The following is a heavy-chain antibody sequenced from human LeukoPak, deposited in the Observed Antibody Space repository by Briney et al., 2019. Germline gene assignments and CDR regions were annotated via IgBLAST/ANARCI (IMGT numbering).Heavy chain of an antibody. D-gene: IGHD6-6*01. J-gene: IGHJ4*02. CDR2: ISSSSSYI. CDR3: ARDRIAARPRSGLDY. V-gene: IGHV3-21*01. Sequence: PGGSLRLSCAASGFTFSSYSMNWVRQAPGKGLEWVSSISSSSSYIYYADSVKGRFTISRDNAKNSLYLQMNSLRAEDTAVYYCARDRIAARPRSGLDYWGQGTLVTVSS. CDR1: GFTFSSYS.